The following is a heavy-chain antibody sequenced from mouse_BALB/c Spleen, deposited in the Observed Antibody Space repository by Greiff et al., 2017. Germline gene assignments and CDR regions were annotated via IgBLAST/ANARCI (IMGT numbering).Heavy chain of an antibody. D-gene: IGHD1-2*01. V-gene: IGHV1S130*01. Sequence: VQLQQSGSVLVRPGASVKLSCKASGYTFTSSWMHWAKQRPGQGLEWIGEIHPNSGNTNYNEKFKGKATLTVDTSSSTAYVDLSSLTSEDSAVYYCARSYGYRYAMDYWGQGTSVTVSS. CDR1: GYTFTSSW. CDR3: ARSYGYRYAMDY. CDR2: IHPNSGNT. J-gene: IGHJ4*01.